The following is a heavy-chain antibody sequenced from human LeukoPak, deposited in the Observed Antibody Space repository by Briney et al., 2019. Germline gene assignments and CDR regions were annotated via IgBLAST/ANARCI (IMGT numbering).Heavy chain of an antibody. D-gene: IGHD6-6*01. J-gene: IGHJ6*03. V-gene: IGHV4-61*02. CDR1: GGSISSSIYY. CDR3: ARGSGYSSSPTMDV. CDR2: VFASGRI. Sequence: SQTLSLTCTVSGGSISSSIYYWSWIRQPAGKGLEWLGRVFASGRIDYNPSLKSRVTLSLDTSKNQFSLKLSSVTAADTAVYYCARGSGYSSSPTMDVWGKGTTVTVSS.